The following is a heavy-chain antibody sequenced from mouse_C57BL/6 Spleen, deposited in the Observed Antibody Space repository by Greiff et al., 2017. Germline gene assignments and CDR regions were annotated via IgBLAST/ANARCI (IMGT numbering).Heavy chain of an antibody. D-gene: IGHD1-1*01. V-gene: IGHV5-4*01. J-gene: IGHJ1*03. Sequence: EVKLQESGGGLVKPGGSLKLSCAASGFTFSSYAMSWVRQTPEKRLEWVATISDGGSYTYYPDNVKGRFTISRDNAKNNLYLQMSHLKSEDTAMYYCARDRGGNYGYFDVWGTGTTVTVSS. CDR1: GFTFSSYA. CDR3: ARDRGGNYGYFDV. CDR2: ISDGGSYT.